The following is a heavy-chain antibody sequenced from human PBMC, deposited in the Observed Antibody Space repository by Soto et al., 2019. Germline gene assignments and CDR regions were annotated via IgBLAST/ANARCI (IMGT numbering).Heavy chain of an antibody. CDR3: ARRGQEGPGLAH. J-gene: IGHJ5*02. Sequence: EVQLVESGGNLVQPGGSLRLSCAASGFTFSSYWMHWVRQAPGKGLVWVSRINTEGSSTSYVDSVKGRFTISRDNAKNTLYLQVNSLSVEDTAVYYCARRGQEGPGLAHWGQGTLVTVSS. CDR1: GFTFSSYW. CDR2: INTEGSST. V-gene: IGHV3-74*01.